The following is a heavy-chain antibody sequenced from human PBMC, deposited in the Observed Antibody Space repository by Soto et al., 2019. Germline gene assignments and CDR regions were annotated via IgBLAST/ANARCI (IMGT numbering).Heavy chain of an antibody. CDR3: ARGSHGYCSSTSCYPPPYTDV. CDR2: VDPSGGST. CDR1: GYSLTSYY. Sequence: ASVKVSCKASGYSLTSYYMHLVRQAPGQGLEWMGIVDPSGGSTSYAQKFQGRVTMTRDTSISTAYMELSRLTSDDTAVHYCARGSHGYCSSTSCYPPPYTDVWGKGTTVTVSS. V-gene: IGHV1-46*01. J-gene: IGHJ6*03. D-gene: IGHD2-2*01.